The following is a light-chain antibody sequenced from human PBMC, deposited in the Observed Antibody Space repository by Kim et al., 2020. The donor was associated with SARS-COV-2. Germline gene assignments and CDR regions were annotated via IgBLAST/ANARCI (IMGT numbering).Light chain of an antibody. CDR3: HQYNAYSYS. Sequence: EIQMTQSPSTLSASIGDRVTITGRASQTINNWLAWYQQKPGKAPKLLIHGVSSLESGVPSRFSGSGSETEFTLTINSLQPDDFATDFGHQYNAYSYSFGQGTKLEI. CDR1: QTINNW. V-gene: IGKV1-5*01. CDR2: GVS. J-gene: IGKJ2*01.